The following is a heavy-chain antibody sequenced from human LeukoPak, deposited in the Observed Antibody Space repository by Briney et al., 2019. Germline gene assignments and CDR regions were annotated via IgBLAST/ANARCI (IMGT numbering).Heavy chain of an antibody. CDR1: GFTFNKYG. D-gene: IGHD3-22*01. V-gene: IGHV3-23*01. CDR2: ISGSGGST. Sequence: GGSLRLSCAASGFTFNKYGMDWVRQAPGKGLEWVSAISGSGGSTYYADSVKGRFTISRDNSKNTLYLQMNSVRAEDTAVYYYARDPENYDSSGYYFGYFDYWGQGTLVTVSS. J-gene: IGHJ4*02. CDR3: ARDPENYDSSGYYFGYFDY.